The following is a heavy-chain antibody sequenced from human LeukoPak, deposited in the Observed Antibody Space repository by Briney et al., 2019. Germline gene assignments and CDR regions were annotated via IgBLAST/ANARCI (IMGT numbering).Heavy chain of an antibody. V-gene: IGHV1-69*04. CDR3: ARARYCTNGVCYTYSGYFDY. Sequence: SVKVSCKASGGTFSSYAISWVRQAPGQGLEWMGRIIPILGIANYAQKFQGRVTITADKSTSTACMELSSLRSEDTAVYYCARARYCTNGVCYTYSGYFDYWGQGTLVTVSS. J-gene: IGHJ4*02. D-gene: IGHD2-8*01. CDR2: IIPILGIA. CDR1: GGTFSSYA.